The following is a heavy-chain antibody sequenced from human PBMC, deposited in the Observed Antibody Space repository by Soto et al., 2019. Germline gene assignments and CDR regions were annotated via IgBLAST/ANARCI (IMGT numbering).Heavy chain of an antibody. CDR3: ARENSVKACLHNFDH. CDR2: ISDDGASI. Sequence: GGSLRLSCEASGFSFSSFAMNWVRQAPGRGLEWVSYISDDGASIYYADSLKGRFTISRDNAKNSLSLQMNNLRAEDTAVYYCARENSVKACLHNFDHWGLGTLVTGSS. CDR1: GFSFSSFA. J-gene: IGHJ4*02. D-gene: IGHD3-16*01. V-gene: IGHV3-48*03.